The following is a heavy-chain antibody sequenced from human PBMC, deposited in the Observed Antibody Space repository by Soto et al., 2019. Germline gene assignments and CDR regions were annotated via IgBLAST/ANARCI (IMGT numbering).Heavy chain of an antibody. CDR3: ARHIDYDILTGYCNWFDP. CDR1: GVSISSYY. V-gene: IGHV4-59*08. J-gene: IGHJ5*02. CDR2: IYYSGST. D-gene: IGHD3-9*01. Sequence: SETLSLTCTVSGVSISSYYWSWIRQPPGKGLEWIGYIYYSGSTNYNPSLKSRVTISVDTSKNQFSLKLSSVTAADTAVYYCARHIDYDILTGYCNWFDPWGQGTLVTVS.